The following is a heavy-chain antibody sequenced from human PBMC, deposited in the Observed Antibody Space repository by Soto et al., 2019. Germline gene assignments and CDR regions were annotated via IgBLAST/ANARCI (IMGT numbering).Heavy chain of an antibody. CDR2: IYYSGST. J-gene: IGHJ5*02. CDR1: GGSISSGGYY. V-gene: IGHV4-31*03. CDR3: ATSLRHEVVPPQEA. D-gene: IGHD3-22*01. Sequence: QVQLQESGPGLVKPSQTLSLTCTVSGGSISSGGYYWSWIRQHPGKGLEWIGYIYYSGSTYYNPSLKSRVTISVDTSKNHFSLKLSSVTAADTAVYYCATSLRHEVVPPQEAWGQGTLVTVSS.